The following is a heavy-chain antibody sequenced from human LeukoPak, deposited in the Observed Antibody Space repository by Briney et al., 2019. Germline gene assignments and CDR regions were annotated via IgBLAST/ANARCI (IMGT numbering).Heavy chain of an antibody. CDR1: GGSISSSSYY. CDR3: ARDRESSGWEVSP. V-gene: IGHV4-39*02. Sequence: SETLSLTCTVSGGSISSSSYYWDWIRQPPGKGLEWIGSIYYSGSTYYNPSLKSRVTISVDTSKNQFSLKLSSVTAADTAVYYCARDRESSGWEVSPWGQGTLVTVSS. J-gene: IGHJ5*02. D-gene: IGHD6-19*01. CDR2: IYYSGST.